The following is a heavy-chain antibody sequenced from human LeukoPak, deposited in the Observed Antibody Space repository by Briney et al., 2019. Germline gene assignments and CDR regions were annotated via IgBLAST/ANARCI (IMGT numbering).Heavy chain of an antibody. D-gene: IGHD6-13*01. CDR3: ARDGAAARHFDY. J-gene: IGHJ4*02. Sequence: GASVKVSCKASGYTFTSYYMHWVRQAPGQGLEWMGIINPSGGSTSYAQKFQGRVTMTRDTSTSTVYMELSSLGSEDAAVYYCARDGAAARHFDYWGQGTLVTVSS. V-gene: IGHV1-46*01. CDR1: GYTFTSYY. CDR2: INPSGGST.